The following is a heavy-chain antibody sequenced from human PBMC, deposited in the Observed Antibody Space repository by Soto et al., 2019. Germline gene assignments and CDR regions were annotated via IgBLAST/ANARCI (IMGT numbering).Heavy chain of an antibody. D-gene: IGHD5-18*01. CDR1: GGSISSYY. J-gene: IGHJ4*02. CDR3: ARTPRGIQLWFFDY. CDR2: IYYSGST. V-gene: IGHV4-59*01. Sequence: NPSETLSLTCTVSGGSISSYYWSWIRQPPGKGLEWIGYIYYSGSTNYNPSLKSRVTISVDTSKNQFSLKLSSVTAADTAVYYCARTPRGIQLWFFDYWGQGTLVTVSS.